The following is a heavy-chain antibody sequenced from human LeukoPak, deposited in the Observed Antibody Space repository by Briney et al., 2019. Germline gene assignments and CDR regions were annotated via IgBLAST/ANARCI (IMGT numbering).Heavy chain of an antibody. CDR2: IRYDGSNK. Sequence: GGSLRLSCAASGFTFSSYGMHWVRQAPGKGLEWVAFIRYDGSNKYYDSVKGRFTISRDNSKNTLYLQMNSLRAEDTAVYYCARRYCSGGSCYSIDYWGRGTLVTVSS. D-gene: IGHD2-15*01. CDR3: ARRYCSGGSCYSIDY. CDR1: GFTFSSYG. J-gene: IGHJ4*02. V-gene: IGHV3-30*02.